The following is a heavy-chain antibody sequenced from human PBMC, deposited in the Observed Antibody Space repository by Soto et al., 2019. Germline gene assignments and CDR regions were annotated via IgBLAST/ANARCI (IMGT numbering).Heavy chain of an antibody. J-gene: IGHJ3*02. Sequence: QVQLRESGPGLVKPSETLSLTCTVSGGSMNYYYWSWIRQPPGKGLEWIGYIYHSGTAEYNASLKSRVTLSVDTSKSQFSLMMSSVTTADTAVYYCARDRAIISAPTKEYVFEIWGQGTTVTVSS. CDR1: GGSMNYYY. V-gene: IGHV4-59*01. CDR3: ARDRAIISAPTKEYVFEI. D-gene: IGHD5-12*01. CDR2: IYHSGTA.